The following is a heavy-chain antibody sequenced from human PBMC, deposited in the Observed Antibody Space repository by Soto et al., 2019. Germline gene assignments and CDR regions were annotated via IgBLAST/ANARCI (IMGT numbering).Heavy chain of an antibody. V-gene: IGHV3-21*01. CDR3: ARARTTTLSGTTRGWFDP. Sequence: PGGSLRLSCAASGFTLSNYSMSWVRQTPGKGLEWVSSISSNGNYKYYVDSVKVRFTISRDNAKSSLYLQMNSLRAEDTAVYYFARARTTTLSGTTRGWFDPWGQGSLVTVSS. J-gene: IGHJ5*02. D-gene: IGHD1-7*01. CDR1: GFTLSNYS. CDR2: ISSNGNYK.